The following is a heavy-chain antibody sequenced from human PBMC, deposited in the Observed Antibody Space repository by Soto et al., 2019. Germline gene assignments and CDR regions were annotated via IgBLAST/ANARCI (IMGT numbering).Heavy chain of an antibody. J-gene: IGHJ5*02. Sequence: QVQLVQSGAEVKKPGSSVKVSCKASGGTFSSYAITWVRQAPGQGLEWMGGIITIFGTANYAQKFQARVTITADASTSTAYMELSRLRSEDTAVYYCARDTGPSSGYYPDWFDPWGQGTLVTVSS. D-gene: IGHD3-22*01. CDR3: ARDTGPSSGYYPDWFDP. CDR2: IITIFGTA. CDR1: GGTFSSYA. V-gene: IGHV1-69*12.